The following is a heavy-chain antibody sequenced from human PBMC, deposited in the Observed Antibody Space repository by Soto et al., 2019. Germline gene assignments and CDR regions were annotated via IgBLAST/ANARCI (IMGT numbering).Heavy chain of an antibody. CDR2: IDWDDDK. Sequence: LVNPTQTLTLTCTFSGFSLSTSGMCVSWIRQPPGKALEWLALIDWDDDKYYSTSLKTRLTISKDTSKNQVVLTMTNMDPVDTATYYCARMLTQPQGYYFDYWGQGTLVTVSS. J-gene: IGHJ4*02. V-gene: IGHV2-70*01. CDR3: ARMLTQPQGYYFDY. D-gene: IGHD2-15*01. CDR1: GFSLSTSGMC.